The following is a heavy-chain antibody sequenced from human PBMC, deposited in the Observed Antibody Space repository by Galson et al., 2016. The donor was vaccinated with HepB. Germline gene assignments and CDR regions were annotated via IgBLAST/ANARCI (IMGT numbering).Heavy chain of an antibody. J-gene: IGHJ6*02. CDR1: GGTFTRYS. CDR2: ITPMSGTT. D-gene: IGHD1-26*01. V-gene: IGHV1-69*13. Sequence: SVKVSCKASGGTFTRYSLSWVRQAPGQGLEWMGGITPMSGTTKYAQKFQGRVTITADESTSTAYMALSSLRSGDTAVYYCTRSGSYSFGPNYYYGMDIWGQGTTVTVSS. CDR3: TRSGSYSFGPNYYYGMDI.